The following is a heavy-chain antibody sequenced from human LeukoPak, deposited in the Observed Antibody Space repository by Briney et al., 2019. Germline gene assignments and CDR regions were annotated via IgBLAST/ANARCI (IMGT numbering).Heavy chain of an antibody. CDR3: ARDSRTREQWLSGYYYGMDV. D-gene: IGHD6-19*01. CDR2: ISYDGSNK. Sequence: GGSLRLSCAASGFTFSSYAMHWVRQAPGKGLEWVAIISYDGSNKYYADSVKGRFTISRDNSKNTLYLQMNSLRAEDTAVYYCARDSRTREQWLSGYYYGMDVWGQGTTVTVSS. V-gene: IGHV3-30-3*01. CDR1: GFTFSSYA. J-gene: IGHJ6*02.